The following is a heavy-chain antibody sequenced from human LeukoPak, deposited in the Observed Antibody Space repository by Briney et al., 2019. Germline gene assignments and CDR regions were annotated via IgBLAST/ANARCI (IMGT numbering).Heavy chain of an antibody. V-gene: IGHV1-69*01. CDR3: ARGSGGSGSLPEYYYYYYGMDV. J-gene: IGHJ6*01. CDR1: GGTFSRYA. Sequence: GASVKVSYKASGGTFSRYAISWVRQAPGQGLEWMGGIIPIFGTANYAQKFQGRVTITADESTSTAYMELSSLRSEDTAVYYCARGSGGSGSLPEYYYYYYGMDVWGQGTTVTVSS. CDR2: IIPIFGTA. D-gene: IGHD3-10*01.